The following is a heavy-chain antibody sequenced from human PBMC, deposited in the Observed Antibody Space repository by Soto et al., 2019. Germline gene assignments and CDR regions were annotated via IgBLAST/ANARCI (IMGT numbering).Heavy chain of an antibody. J-gene: IGHJ6*03. V-gene: IGHV5-51*01. CDR3: ARHRGIVGGPADKYYYYYMDG. CDR2: IYPGDSDT. D-gene: IGHD2-2*01. Sequence: GESLKISCKGSGYSFTSYWIGWVRQMPGKGLEWMGIIYPGDSDTRYSPSFQGQVTISADKSISTAYLQWSSLKASDTAMYYCARHRGIVGGPADKYYYYYMDGWGEGTTVNVSS. CDR1: GYSFTSYW.